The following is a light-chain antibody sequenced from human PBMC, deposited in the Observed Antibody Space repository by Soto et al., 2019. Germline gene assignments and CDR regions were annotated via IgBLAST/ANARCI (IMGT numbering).Light chain of an antibody. Sequence: IVLKRSPATLSXXPGETSLLXGKXSQSVSSSYLAWYQQKPGQAPRLRSYGASTRATGIPDRFSRSRSGTDFTRTRSRLEPEDVALYYGQQYGRSAWTYGQGTMVDIK. V-gene: IGKV3-20*01. CDR2: GAS. J-gene: IGKJ1*01. CDR3: QQYGRSAWT. CDR1: QSVSSSY.